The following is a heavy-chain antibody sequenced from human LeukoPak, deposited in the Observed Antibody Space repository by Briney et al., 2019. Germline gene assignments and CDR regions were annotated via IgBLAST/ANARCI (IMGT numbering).Heavy chain of an antibody. V-gene: IGHV3-23*01. J-gene: IGHJ4*02. CDR1: GFTFSNYA. CDR3: AKMPVSYNIGWSTFDY. CDR2: ISSSGGNT. Sequence: GSLRLSXAXSGFTFSNYAMRWVRQTPGKGLEWVSGISSSGGNTNYADCGKGRFNTSRDNRKNKVYLQINRLRAEDTAIYYCAKMPVSYNIGWSTFDYWGQGTLVAVSS. D-gene: IGHD6-19*01.